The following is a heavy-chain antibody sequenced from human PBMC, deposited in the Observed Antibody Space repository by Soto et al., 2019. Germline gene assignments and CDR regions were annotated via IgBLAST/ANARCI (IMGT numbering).Heavy chain of an antibody. Sequence: SVKVSCKASGGTFSSYAISWVRQAPGQGLEWMGGIIPIFGTANYAQKFQGRVTITADESTSTAYMELSSLRSEDTAVYYCARDLGPSTVTMVYWGQGTLVTVSS. CDR1: GGTFSSYA. D-gene: IGHD4-17*01. CDR3: ARDLGPSTVTMVY. J-gene: IGHJ4*02. CDR2: IIPIFGTA. V-gene: IGHV1-69*13.